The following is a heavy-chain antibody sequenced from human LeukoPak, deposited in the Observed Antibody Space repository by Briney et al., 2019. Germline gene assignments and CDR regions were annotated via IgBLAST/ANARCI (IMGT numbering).Heavy chain of an antibody. D-gene: IGHD3-9*01. J-gene: IGHJ5*02. CDR1: GGSISSSSYY. CDR2: IYYSGST. CDR3: ARGYLIGYYKP. V-gene: IGHV4-39*01. Sequence: KPSETLSLTCTVSGGSISSSSYYWGWIRQPPGKGLGWIGSIYYSGSTYYNPSLKSRVTISVDTSKNQFSLKLSSVTVADTAVYYCARGYLIGYYKPWGQGTLVTVSS.